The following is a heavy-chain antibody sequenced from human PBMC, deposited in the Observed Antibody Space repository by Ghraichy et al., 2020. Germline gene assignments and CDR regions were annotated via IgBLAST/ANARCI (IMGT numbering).Heavy chain of an antibody. CDR1: GFTVSSNY. D-gene: IGHD3-22*01. CDR2: IYNDGST. Sequence: AGSLRLSCAASGFTVSSNYMSWVRQAPGKGLEWVSVIYNDGSTYDADSVKGRFTISRDNSKNTMYLQMNSLRAEDTAVYFCASGYYNTGGFCLDFWGQGTLVTVSS. CDR3: ASGYYNTGGFCLDF. J-gene: IGHJ4*02. V-gene: IGHV3-66*01.